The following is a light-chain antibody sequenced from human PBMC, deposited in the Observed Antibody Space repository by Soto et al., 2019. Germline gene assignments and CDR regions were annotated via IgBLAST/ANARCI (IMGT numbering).Light chain of an antibody. CDR3: GSYTSSSTRV. V-gene: IGLV2-14*01. CDR2: EVS. CDR1: SSDVGGYNY. J-gene: IGLJ3*02. Sequence: QSALTQPASVSGSPGQSITISCTGTSSDVGGYNYVSWYQQHPGKAPKLMIYEVSSRPSGVSNRFSGSKAGNTASLTISGPQAEDEADYYCGSYTSSSTRVFGGGTKLTVL.